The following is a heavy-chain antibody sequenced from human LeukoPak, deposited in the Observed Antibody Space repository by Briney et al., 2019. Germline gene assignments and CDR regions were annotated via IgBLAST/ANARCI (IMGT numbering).Heavy chain of an antibody. CDR2: IYWDDDN. Sequence: SGPTLVNPTQTLTLTCSFSGFSLKTSGVGVGWIRQPPGKNLEWLALIYWDDDNRFSPSLKSRLTVTKDTSKNQVVLTMTNMDPVDTATYFCAHKFYGDPGFDYWGQGTLVTVTS. CDR3: AHKFYGDPGFDY. J-gene: IGHJ4*02. V-gene: IGHV2-5*02. D-gene: IGHD4-17*01. CDR1: GFSLKTSGVG.